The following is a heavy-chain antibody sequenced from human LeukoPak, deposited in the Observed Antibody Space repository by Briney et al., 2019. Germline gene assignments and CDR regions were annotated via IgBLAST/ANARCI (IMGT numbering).Heavy chain of an antibody. D-gene: IGHD3-22*01. CDR1: GGSISSGSYY. Sequence: SGTLSLTCAVSGGSISSGSYYWSWIRQPAGKGLEWIGRIYTSGSTNYNPSLKSRVTISVDTSKNQFSLKLSSVTAADTAVYYCARDPQTYDSSGYYGFYFDYWGQGTLVTASS. J-gene: IGHJ4*02. V-gene: IGHV4-61*02. CDR3: ARDPQTYDSSGYYGFYFDY. CDR2: IYTSGST.